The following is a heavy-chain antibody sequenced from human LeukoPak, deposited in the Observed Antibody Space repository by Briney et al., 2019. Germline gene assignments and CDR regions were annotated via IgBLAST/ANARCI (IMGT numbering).Heavy chain of an antibody. CDR1: GFTFSDHY. Sequence: PGGSLRLSCVASGFTFSDHYMDWVRQAPGKGLEWVGRTRDKANRYTTEYAASVKGRFTTSRDDSKNSLYLEMNSLRTEDTAVYYCARSSGTSYTHSDYWGQGTLVTVSS. CDR2: TRDKANRYTT. CDR3: ARSSGTSYTHSDY. V-gene: IGHV3-72*01. D-gene: IGHD3-10*01. J-gene: IGHJ4*02.